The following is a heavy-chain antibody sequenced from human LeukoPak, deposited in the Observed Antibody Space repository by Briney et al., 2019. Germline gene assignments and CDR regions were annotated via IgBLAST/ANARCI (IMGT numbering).Heavy chain of an antibody. CDR3: AQGEMATIDY. CDR2: ISYDGSNK. V-gene: IGHV3-30-3*01. Sequence: GRSLRLSCAASGFTFSSYAMHWVRQAPGKGLEWVAVISYDGSNKYYADSVKGRFTISRDNSKNTLYLQMNSLRAEDTAVYYCAQGEMATIDYXGQGXLVTVSS. J-gene: IGHJ4*02. D-gene: IGHD5-24*01. CDR1: GFTFSSYA.